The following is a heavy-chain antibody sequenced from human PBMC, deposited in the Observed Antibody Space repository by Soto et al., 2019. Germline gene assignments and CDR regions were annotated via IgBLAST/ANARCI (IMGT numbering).Heavy chain of an antibody. J-gene: IGHJ4*02. V-gene: IGHV3-23*01. CDR3: ASVKRGLVPCTRGAFAS. CDR1: GYTHSFDTYA. D-gene: IGHD2-15*01. Sequence: EVQLMESGGGLVQPGGSLRLSCAGSGYTHSFDTYAMSWVRQAPGKGLEWVAGISPTGGRTYYADPVKGRFTISRDNSEHTVCLLMRGSRGGDVAVDFCASVKRGLVPCTRGAFASGGRGTLVTLS. CDR2: ISPTGGRT.